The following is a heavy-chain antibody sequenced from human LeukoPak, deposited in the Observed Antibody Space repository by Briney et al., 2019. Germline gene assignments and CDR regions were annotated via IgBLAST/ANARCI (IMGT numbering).Heavy chain of an antibody. V-gene: IGHV4-30-4*01. CDR3: ARHVHGSGYSGYGLFDY. CDR1: GGSISSGDYY. J-gene: IGHJ4*02. D-gene: IGHD5-12*01. CDR2: MYYSGST. Sequence: SQTLSLTCTVSGGSISSGDYYWSWIRQPPGKGLEWIAYMYYSGSTYYNPSLKSRVTISVDTSKNQFSLKLSSVTAADTAVYYCARHVHGSGYSGYGLFDYWGQGTLVTVSS.